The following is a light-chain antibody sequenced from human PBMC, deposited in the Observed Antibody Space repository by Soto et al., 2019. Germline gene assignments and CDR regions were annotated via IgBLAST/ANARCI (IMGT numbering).Light chain of an antibody. CDR2: GNS. Sequence: QSVLTQPPSVSGAPGQRVTISCTGSSSKIGAGYDVHWYQQLPGTAPKLLIYGNSNRPSGVPDRSSGSKTGTSASLAITGLQAEDEADYYGQSYDSSLSGWVFGGGTKLTVL. CDR1: SSKIGAGYD. J-gene: IGLJ3*02. V-gene: IGLV1-40*01. CDR3: QSYDSSLSGWV.